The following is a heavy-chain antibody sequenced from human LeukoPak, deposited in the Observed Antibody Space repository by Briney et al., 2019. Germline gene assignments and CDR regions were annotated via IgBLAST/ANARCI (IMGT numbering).Heavy chain of an antibody. J-gene: IGHJ2*01. Sequence: GGSLRLSCAASGFTFSSYSMNWVRQAPGKGLEWVSSISSSNSYIYYADSVKGRFTISRDNAKNSLYLQMNSLRAEDTAVYYCARDPGVEGYFDLWGRGTLVTVSS. CDR3: ARDPGVEGYFDL. V-gene: IGHV3-21*01. D-gene: IGHD3-10*01. CDR1: GFTFSSYS. CDR2: ISSSNSYI.